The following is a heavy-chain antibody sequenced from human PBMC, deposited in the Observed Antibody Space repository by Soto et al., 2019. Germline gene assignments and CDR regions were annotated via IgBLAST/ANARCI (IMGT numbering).Heavy chain of an antibody. J-gene: IGHJ4*02. V-gene: IGHV1-18*01. CDR2: ISAYNDNT. CDR3: ARDQGVVGTTREIDY. Sequence: QVQLVQSGAEVKKPGASVKLSCKTSGYTFTSYGISWVRQAPGQGLEWMGWISAYNDNTNYAQKLQDRVTMTTDTSXXTSYMELRSLTSDDTAVYYCARDQGVVGTTREIDYWGQGTLVTVSS. D-gene: IGHD1-26*01. CDR1: GYTFTSYG.